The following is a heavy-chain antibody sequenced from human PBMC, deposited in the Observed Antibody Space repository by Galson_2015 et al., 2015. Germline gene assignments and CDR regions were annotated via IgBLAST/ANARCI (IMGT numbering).Heavy chain of an antibody. CDR1: GFTFSSYA. D-gene: IGHD3-3*01. J-gene: IGHJ5*01. CDR3: AKPDPIKIFRIES. V-gene: IGHV3-23*01. Sequence: SLRLSCAASGFTFSSYAMTWVRRAPGKGLEWVTAISGSGDSTYYADSVKGRFTISRDNSKKTVYLQMTSLRAEDTAVYYCAKPDPIKIFRIESWGQGTLVTVSS. CDR2: ISGSGDST.